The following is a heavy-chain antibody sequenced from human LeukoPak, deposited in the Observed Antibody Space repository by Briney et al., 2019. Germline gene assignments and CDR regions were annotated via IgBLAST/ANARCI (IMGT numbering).Heavy chain of an antibody. CDR3: ATGRYCSGTTCYSSLDF. CDR2: IHPGDSNT. J-gene: IGHJ4*02. CDR1: GYSFTNYW. V-gene: IGHV5-51*01. D-gene: IGHD2-15*01. Sequence: GESLKISCKGSGYSFTNYWIAWVRQMPGKGQEWMGIIHPGDSNTRYSPSFQGQVTISVDKSITTAYLQWSSLKASDTAVYYCATGRYCSGTTCYSSLDFWGQGTLVTVSS.